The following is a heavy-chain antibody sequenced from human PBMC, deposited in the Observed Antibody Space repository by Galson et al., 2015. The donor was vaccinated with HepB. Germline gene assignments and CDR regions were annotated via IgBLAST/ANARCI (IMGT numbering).Heavy chain of an antibody. CDR2: ISYDGSNK. V-gene: IGHV3-30*04. CDR1: GFTFSSYA. Sequence: SLRLSCAASGFTFSSYAMHWVRQAPGKGLEWVAVISYDGSNKYYADSVKGRFTISRDNSKNTLYLQMNSLRAEDTAVYYCARVGRWFGELVAYYGMDVWGQGTTVTVSS. J-gene: IGHJ6*02. D-gene: IGHD3-10*01. CDR3: ARVGRWFGELVAYYGMDV.